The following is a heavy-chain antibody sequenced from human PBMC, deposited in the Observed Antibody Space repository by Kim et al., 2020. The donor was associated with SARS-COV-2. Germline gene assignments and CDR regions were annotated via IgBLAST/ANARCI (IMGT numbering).Heavy chain of an antibody. D-gene: IGHD5-12*01. CDR1: GGSISSGDYY. J-gene: IGHJ4*02. CDR2: IYYSGST. CDR3: ARGLGGYDFFDY. V-gene: IGHV4-30-4*01. Sequence: SETLSLTCTVSGGSISSGDYYWSWIRQPPGKGLEWIGYIYYSGSTYYNPSLKSRVTISVDTSKNQFSLKLSSVTAADTAVYYCARGLGGYDFFDYWGQGTLVTVSS.